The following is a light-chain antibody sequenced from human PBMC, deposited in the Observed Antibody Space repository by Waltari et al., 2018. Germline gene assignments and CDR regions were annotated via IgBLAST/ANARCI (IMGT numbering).Light chain of an antibody. J-gene: IGKJ2*01. Sequence: DIQLTQAPSSLSASLGARVILTCRPSENIANDVRWYRQKPGTAPELLIYRISSLQSGVPSRFSGGGSGTDFTLTISRLQPEDFATYICQQSYSRPPTFGQGTKGEIK. CDR2: RIS. CDR1: ENIAND. V-gene: IGKV1-39*01. CDR3: QQSYSRPPT.